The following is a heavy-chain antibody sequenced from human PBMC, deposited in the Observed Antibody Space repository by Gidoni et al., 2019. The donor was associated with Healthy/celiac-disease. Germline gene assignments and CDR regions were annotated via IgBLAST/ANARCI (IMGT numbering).Heavy chain of an antibody. J-gene: IGHJ3*02. V-gene: IGHV4-39*01. D-gene: IGHD3-10*01. Sequence: STYYNPSLKSRVTISVDTSKNQFSLKLSSVTAADTAVYYCASQQGPIWFGEYPAAFDIWGQGTMVTVSS. CDR2: ST. CDR3: ASQQGPIWFGEYPAAFDI.